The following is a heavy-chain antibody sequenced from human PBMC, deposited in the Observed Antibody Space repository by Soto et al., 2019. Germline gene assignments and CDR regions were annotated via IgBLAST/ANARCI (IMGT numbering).Heavy chain of an antibody. Sequence: QVQLVQSGAEVKKPGASVKVSCKASGYTFTSYYMHWVRQAPGQGLEWMGIINPSGGSTSYAQKFQGRVTMTRDTSTSTVYMELSSLRSEATAVYYCARGGPITMIVVAHFDYWGQGTLVTVSS. CDR2: INPSGGST. V-gene: IGHV1-46*01. D-gene: IGHD3-22*01. J-gene: IGHJ4*02. CDR3: ARGGPITMIVVAHFDY. CDR1: GYTFTSYY.